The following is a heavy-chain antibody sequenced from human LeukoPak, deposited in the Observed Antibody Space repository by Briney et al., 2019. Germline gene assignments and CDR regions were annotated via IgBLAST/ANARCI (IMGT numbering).Heavy chain of an antibody. J-gene: IGHJ4*02. CDR1: GFTFSSYC. V-gene: IGHV3-21*01. CDR3: ARIGSFDY. CDR2: ISNSSSYI. D-gene: IGHD1-1*01. Sequence: GGTLRLSCAASGFTFSSYCMNWVRQAPGKGLEWVSSISNSSSYIYYADSVKRRFTISRDNAKNSLYLQMNSLRAEDTAVYYCARIGSFDYWGQGTLVTVSS.